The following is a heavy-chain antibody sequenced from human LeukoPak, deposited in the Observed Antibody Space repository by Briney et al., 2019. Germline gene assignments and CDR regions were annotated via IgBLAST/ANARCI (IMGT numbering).Heavy chain of an antibody. V-gene: IGHV3-30*02. Sequence: GGSLRLSCAASGFSFSTYGMHWVRQAPGKGLEWVAFIRYDGSDKFYPDSVRGRFTISRDNSKNTVYLQMNSLRPEDTAVYYCAKATFDFWSGYSPNWFDPWGQGTQVTVSS. D-gene: IGHD3-3*01. CDR3: AKATFDFWSGYSPNWFDP. CDR2: IRYDGSDK. J-gene: IGHJ5*02. CDR1: GFSFSTYG.